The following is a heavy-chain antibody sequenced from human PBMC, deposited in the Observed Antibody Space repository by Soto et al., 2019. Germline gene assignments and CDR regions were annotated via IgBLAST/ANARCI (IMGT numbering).Heavy chain of an antibody. CDR1: GFPFSNAW. CDR3: TTGILVGCSSTSCPYYFDY. J-gene: IGHJ4*02. V-gene: IGHV3-15*01. CDR2: IKSKTDGGTT. Sequence: PGGSLRLSCAASGFPFSNAWMSWDRQAPGKGLEWVGRIKSKTDGGTTDYAAPVKGRFTISRDDSKNTLYLQMNSLKTEDTAVYYCTTGILVGCSSTSCPYYFDYWGQGTLVTVSS. D-gene: IGHD2-2*01.